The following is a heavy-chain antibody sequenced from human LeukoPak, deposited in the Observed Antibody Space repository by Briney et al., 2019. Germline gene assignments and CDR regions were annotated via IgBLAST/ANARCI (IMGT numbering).Heavy chain of an antibody. J-gene: IGHJ4*02. CDR2: ISSSSSYI. Sequence: GRSLRLSCAASGFTFSSYSMNWVRQAPGKGLEWVSSISSSSSYIYYADSVKGRFTISRDNAKNSLYLQMNSLRAEDTAVYYCARQAGGYFDYWGQGTLVTVSS. D-gene: IGHD3-10*01. CDR3: ARQAGGYFDY. CDR1: GFTFSSYS. V-gene: IGHV3-21*01.